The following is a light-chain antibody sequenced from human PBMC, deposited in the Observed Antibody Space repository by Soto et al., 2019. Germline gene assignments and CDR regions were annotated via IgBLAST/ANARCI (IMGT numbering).Light chain of an antibody. CDR2: DAS. Sequence: EIVLTQSPATLSLSPGERATLSCRASQSVSSYLAWHQQKPGQAPRLLIYDASDRATGIPARLSGSGSGTDFTLTISSLEPEDFAVYYCQQRSNWPWTFGQGTKVEIK. CDR3: QQRSNWPWT. CDR1: QSVSSY. J-gene: IGKJ1*01. V-gene: IGKV3-11*01.